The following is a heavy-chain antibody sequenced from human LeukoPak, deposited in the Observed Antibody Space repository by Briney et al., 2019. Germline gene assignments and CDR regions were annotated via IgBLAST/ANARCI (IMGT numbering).Heavy chain of an antibody. V-gene: IGHV4-59*01. CDR1: GGSISSYY. J-gene: IGHJ4*02. D-gene: IGHD3-16*02. CDR2: IYYSGST. Sequence: SGTLSLTCTVSGGSISSYYWSWIRQPPGKGPEWIGYIYYSGSTNYNPSLKSRVTISVDTSKNQFSLKLSSVTAADTAVYYCARGRDDYVWGSYRFDYWGQGTLVTVSS. CDR3: ARGRDDYVWGSYRFDY.